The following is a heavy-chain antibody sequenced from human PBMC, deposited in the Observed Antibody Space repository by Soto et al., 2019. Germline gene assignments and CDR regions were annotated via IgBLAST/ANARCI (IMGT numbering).Heavy chain of an antibody. D-gene: IGHD5-18*01. V-gene: IGHV1-18*04. Sequence: ASVKVSCKASGYAFTSYGISWVRQAPGQGLEWMGWISAYNGNTNYAQKLQGRVTMTTDTSTSTAYMELRSLRSDDTAVSYCARDPWRGYSYGLWPNWFDPWGQGTLVTVSS. J-gene: IGHJ5*02. CDR1: GYAFTSYG. CDR3: ARDPWRGYSYGLWPNWFDP. CDR2: ISAYNGNT.